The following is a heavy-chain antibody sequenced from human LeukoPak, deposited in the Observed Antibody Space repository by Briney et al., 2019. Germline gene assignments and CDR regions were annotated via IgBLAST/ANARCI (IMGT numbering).Heavy chain of an antibody. J-gene: IGHJ5*02. CDR3: ARDGRGSRSSWFDP. D-gene: IGHD3-10*01. CDR1: GGTFSSYA. Sequence: ASVKVSCKASGGTFSSYAISWVRQAPGQGLEWMGGIIPIFGTANYAQKFQGRVTITADESTSTAYMELSSLRSEDTAVYYCARDGRGSRSSWFDPWGQGTLVIVSS. V-gene: IGHV1-69*13. CDR2: IIPIFGTA.